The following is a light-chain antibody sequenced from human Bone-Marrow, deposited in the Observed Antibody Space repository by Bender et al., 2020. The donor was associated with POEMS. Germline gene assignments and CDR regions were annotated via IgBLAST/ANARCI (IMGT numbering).Light chain of an antibody. CDR3: QAWDSNTGV. V-gene: IGLV3-1*01. J-gene: IGLJ3*02. Sequence: SYDLTQPPSVSVSPGQTATITCSGDKLGDKYVSWYQQKPGQSPVLVIRQDTKRPSGIPERISASNSGNTATLTITGTQAMDEADYYCQAWDSNTGVFGGGTKLTVL. CDR2: QDT. CDR1: KLGDKY.